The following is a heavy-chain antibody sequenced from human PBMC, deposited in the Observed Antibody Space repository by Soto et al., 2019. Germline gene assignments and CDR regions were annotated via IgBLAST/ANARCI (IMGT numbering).Heavy chain of an antibody. J-gene: IGHJ4*02. CDR2: ISYDGSNK. D-gene: IGHD2-21*02. CDR3: ARGYCGGDCYSGPYFDY. CDR1: GFTFSSYA. V-gene: IGHV3-30*04. Sequence: GGSLRLSCAASGFTFSSYAMHWVRQAPGKGLEWVAVISYDGSNKYYADSVKGRFTISRDNSKNTLYLQMNSLRAEDTAVYYCARGYCGGDCYSGPYFDYWGQGTLVTVSS.